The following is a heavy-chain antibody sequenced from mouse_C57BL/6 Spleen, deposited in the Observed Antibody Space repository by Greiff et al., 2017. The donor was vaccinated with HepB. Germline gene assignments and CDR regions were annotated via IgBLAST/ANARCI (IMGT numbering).Heavy chain of an antibody. D-gene: IGHD2-3*01. V-gene: IGHV5-12*01. CDR2: ISNGGGST. CDR3: ARHVYDGYHYFDY. Sequence: DVMLVESGGGLVQPGGSLKLSCAASGFTFSDYYMYWVRQTPEKRLEWVAYISNGGGSTYYPDTVKGRFSISRDNAKNTLYLQMSRLKSEDTAMYYCARHVYDGYHYFDYWGQGTTLTVSS. CDR1: GFTFSDYY. J-gene: IGHJ2*01.